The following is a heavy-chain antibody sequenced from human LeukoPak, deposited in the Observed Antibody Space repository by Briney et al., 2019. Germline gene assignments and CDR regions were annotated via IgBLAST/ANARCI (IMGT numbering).Heavy chain of an antibody. D-gene: IGHD5-24*01. V-gene: IGHV4-34*01. CDR2: INHSGST. CDR1: GGSISSYY. Sequence: PSETLSLTCTVSGGSISSYYWSWIRQPPGKGLEWIGEINHSGSTNYNPSLKSRVTISVDTSKNQFSLKLSSVTAADTAVYYCARGVQMATIPPFDYWGQGTLVTVSS. J-gene: IGHJ4*02. CDR3: ARGVQMATIPPFDY.